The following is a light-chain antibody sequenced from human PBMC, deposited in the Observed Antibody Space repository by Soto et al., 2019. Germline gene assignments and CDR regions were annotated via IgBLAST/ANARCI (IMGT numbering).Light chain of an antibody. CDR3: NSRTSSGSSV. V-gene: IGLV2-14*01. CDR1: SSDVGGYNY. CDR2: EVS. Sequence: QSVLTQPASVSGSPGQSITISCTGISSDVGGYNYVSWYQEYPGKAPKLMIYEVSKRPSGVSNRFSGSKSGNTASLTISGLQADDEAEYYCNSRTSSGSSVFGGGTKLTVL. J-gene: IGLJ2*01.